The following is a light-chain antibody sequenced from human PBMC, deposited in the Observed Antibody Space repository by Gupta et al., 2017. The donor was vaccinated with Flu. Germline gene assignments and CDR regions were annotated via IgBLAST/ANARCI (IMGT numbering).Light chain of an antibody. CDR1: QSVSSN. J-gene: IGKJ2*01. Sequence: EIVMTQSPATLSVSPGERTTLSCRASQSVSSNLGWYKQKPGQAPRLLIHGASTRATGIPARFSGSGSGTEFTLTISSLQSEDFGVYYCQQYNSWPYTFGQGTKLEIK. CDR3: QQYNSWPYT. CDR2: GAS. V-gene: IGKV3-15*01.